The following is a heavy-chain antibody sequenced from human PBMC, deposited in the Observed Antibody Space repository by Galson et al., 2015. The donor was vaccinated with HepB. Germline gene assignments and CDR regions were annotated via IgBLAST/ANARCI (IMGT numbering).Heavy chain of an antibody. CDR2: INPNSGGT. D-gene: IGHD4-11*01. J-gene: IGHJ4*02. V-gene: IGHV1-2*06. CDR1: GYSFNGYH. Sequence: SVKVSCKASGYSFNGYHMHWVRQAPGQGLEWVGRINPNSGGTDYAQKFQGRVTMTRDTSISTAYMELSRLRSDDTAIYYCARGHTVTEDWGQGILVFVSS. CDR3: ARGHTVTED.